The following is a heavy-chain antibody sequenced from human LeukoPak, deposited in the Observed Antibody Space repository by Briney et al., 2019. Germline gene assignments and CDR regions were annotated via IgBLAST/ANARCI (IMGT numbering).Heavy chain of an antibody. CDR1: GFTFDDYA. D-gene: IGHD3-16*01. V-gene: IGHV3-43*02. CDR2: ISGDGGST. CDR3: AKDGTVGDYVWGSSDY. Sequence: GGSLRLSCAASGFTFDDYAMHWLRQAPGKGLEWVSLISGDGGSTYYADSVKGRFTISRDNSKNSLYLQMNSLRTEDTALYYCAKDGTVGDYVWGSSDYWGQVTLVTVSS. J-gene: IGHJ4*02.